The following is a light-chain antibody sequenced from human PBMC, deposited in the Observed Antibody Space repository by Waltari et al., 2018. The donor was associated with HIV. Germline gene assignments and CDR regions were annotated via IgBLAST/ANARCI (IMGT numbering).Light chain of an antibody. Sequence: QLVLTQSPSASASLGASVKLTCTLRSGHTNSAIAWPQQQPEKGPRYLMNLKSDGSHSKGDGIPDRFSGSSSGAERYLTISSLQSEDEADYYCQTWGTGIQVFGGGTKLTVL. J-gene: IGLJ3*02. CDR3: QTWGTGIQV. V-gene: IGLV4-69*02. CDR1: SGHTNSA. CDR2: LKSDGSH.